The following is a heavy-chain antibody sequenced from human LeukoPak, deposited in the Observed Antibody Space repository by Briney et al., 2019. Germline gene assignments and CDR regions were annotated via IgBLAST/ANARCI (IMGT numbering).Heavy chain of an antibody. CDR1: GYTFTSYD. CDR3: ARVRITMVRGSRPRDYGMDV. D-gene: IGHD3-10*01. V-gene: IGHV1-8*01. J-gene: IGHJ6*02. Sequence: ASVKVSCKASGYTFTSYDIHWVRQATGQGLEWMGRMNPNRGDTDYAQKFQGRVTMTRNTSISTAYMELSSLRSEDTAVYYCARVRITMVRGSRPRDYGMDVWGQGTTVTVSS. CDR2: MNPNRGDT.